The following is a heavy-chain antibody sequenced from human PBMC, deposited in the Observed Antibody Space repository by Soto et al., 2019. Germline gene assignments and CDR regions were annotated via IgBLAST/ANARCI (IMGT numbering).Heavy chain of an antibody. CDR1: GFTFSSYW. Sequence: LRLSCAASGFTFSSYWMSWVRQAPGKGLEWVANIKQDGSEKYYVDSVRGRFTISRDNAKNSLYLQMNSLRAEDTAVYYCARGISFDWLLYFDYWGQGTLVTVSS. D-gene: IGHD3-9*01. V-gene: IGHV3-7*03. J-gene: IGHJ4*02. CDR2: IKQDGSEK. CDR3: ARGISFDWLLYFDY.